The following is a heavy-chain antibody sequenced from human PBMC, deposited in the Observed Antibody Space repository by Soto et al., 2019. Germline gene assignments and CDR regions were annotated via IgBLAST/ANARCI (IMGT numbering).Heavy chain of an antibody. V-gene: IGHV4-59*08. CDR2: IYYSGST. Sequence: PSETLSLTCTVSGGSISTYYGSWVLQPPGKGLEWIGYIYYSGSTNYNPSLKSRVTFSVDTSKNQFSLNLISVTAADTAVYYCARNWLSSTHHMEVWGKGTPVTVP. CDR1: GGSISTYY. D-gene: IGHD3-9*01. CDR3: ARNWLSSTHHMEV. J-gene: IGHJ6*03.